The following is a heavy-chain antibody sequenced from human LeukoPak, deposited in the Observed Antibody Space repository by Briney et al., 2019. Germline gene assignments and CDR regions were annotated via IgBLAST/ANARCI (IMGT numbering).Heavy chain of an antibody. J-gene: IGHJ4*02. D-gene: IGHD2-15*01. V-gene: IGHV3-30-3*01. CDR1: GFTFSSYA. CDR3: AKDLSRKNVVVTIQLDY. Sequence: GRSLRLSCAASGFTFSSYAMHWVRQAPGKGLEWVAVISYDGSNKYYADSVKGRFTISRDNSKNTLYLQMNSLRADDTAVYFCAKDLSRKNVVVTIQLDYWGQGTLVTVSS. CDR2: ISYDGSNK.